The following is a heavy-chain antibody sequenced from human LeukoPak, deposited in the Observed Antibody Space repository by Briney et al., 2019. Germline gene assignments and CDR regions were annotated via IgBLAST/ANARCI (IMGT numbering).Heavy chain of an antibody. CDR1: GFTLSSYA. D-gene: IGHD3-9*01. CDR2: ISGSGGAT. V-gene: IGHV3-23*01. Sequence: GGSLRLSCAASGFTLSSYAMSWVRQAPGKGLEWVSAISGSGGATYYADSVKGRFTISRDNSKNTLYLQMNSLRAEDTAVYYCAKDKGEGNFDWLLAPDWGQGTLVTVSS. J-gene: IGHJ4*02. CDR3: AKDKGEGNFDWLLAPD.